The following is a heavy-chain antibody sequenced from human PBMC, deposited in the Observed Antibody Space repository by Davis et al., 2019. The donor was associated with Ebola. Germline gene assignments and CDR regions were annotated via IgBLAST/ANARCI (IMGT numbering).Heavy chain of an antibody. J-gene: IGHJ6*02. Sequence: MPSETLSLTCTVSGGSITDYYWNWIRQPAEKGLEWLGRIYTDGTTIHNPSLWSRVTMSLDTSKNQFSLTLTSVTAADTAVYYCARWGAVAGDYYYGMDVWGPGTTVTVSS. CDR3: ARWGAVAGDYYYGMDV. CDR2: IYTDGTT. CDR1: GGSITDYY. V-gene: IGHV4-4*07. D-gene: IGHD6-19*01.